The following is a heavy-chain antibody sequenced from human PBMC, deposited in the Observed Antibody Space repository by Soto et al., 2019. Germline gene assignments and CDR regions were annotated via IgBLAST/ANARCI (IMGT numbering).Heavy chain of an antibody. Sequence: ASVQVSCEASGYTFTNYGVSWVRQAPGQGLEWMGWISTDNGNTYYAQKFQGRVTMTTDTSTNTAYMDLRSLRSDDTAVYYCARDDTVNTRHLDYWVHGTLVTV. CDR3: ARDDTVNTRHLDY. CDR1: GYTFTNYG. D-gene: IGHD4-17*01. J-gene: IGHJ4*01. V-gene: IGHV1-18*04. CDR2: ISTDNGNT.